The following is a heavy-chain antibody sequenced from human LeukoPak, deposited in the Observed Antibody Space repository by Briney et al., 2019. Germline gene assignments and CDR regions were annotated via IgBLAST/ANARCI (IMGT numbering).Heavy chain of an antibody. J-gene: IGHJ6*02. D-gene: IGHD3-16*01. V-gene: IGHV4-59*01. Sequence: SETLSLTCTVSGGSISSYYWSWIRQPPGKGLEWIGYIYYSGSTNYNPSLKSRVTISVDTSKNQFSLKLSSVTAADTPVYYCARNPGGSYYYYGMDVWGQGTTVTVSS. CDR3: ARNPGGSYYYYGMDV. CDR2: IYYSGST. CDR1: GGSISSYY.